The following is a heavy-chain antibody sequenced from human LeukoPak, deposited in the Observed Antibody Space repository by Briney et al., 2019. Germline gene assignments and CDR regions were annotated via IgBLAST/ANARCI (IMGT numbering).Heavy chain of an antibody. J-gene: IGHJ4*02. V-gene: IGHV1-46*01. CDR1: GYTFTSYY. CDR2: INPSGGST. D-gene: IGHD6-13*01. CDR3: ARDQAIAAAGQGY. Sequence: ASVKVSCKASGYTFTSYYMHWVRQAPGQGLEWMGIINPSGGSTSYAQKFQGRVTTTRDTSTSTVYMELSSLRSDDTAVYYCARDQAIAAAGQGYWGQGTLVTVSS.